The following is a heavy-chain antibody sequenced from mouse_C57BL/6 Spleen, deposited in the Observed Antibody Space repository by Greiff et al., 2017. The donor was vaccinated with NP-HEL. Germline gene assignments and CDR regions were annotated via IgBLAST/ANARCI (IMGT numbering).Heavy chain of an antibody. CDR3: ARSYYGSSPFAY. CDR2: IYPGSGST. CDR1: GYTFTSYW. D-gene: IGHD1-1*01. Sequence: QVHVKQPGAELVKPGASVKMSCKASGYTFTSYWITWVKQRPGQGLEWIGDIYPGSGSTNYNEKFKSKATLTVDTSSSTAYMQLSSLTSEDSAVYYCARSYYGSSPFAYWGQGTLVTVSA. V-gene: IGHV1-55*01. J-gene: IGHJ3*01.